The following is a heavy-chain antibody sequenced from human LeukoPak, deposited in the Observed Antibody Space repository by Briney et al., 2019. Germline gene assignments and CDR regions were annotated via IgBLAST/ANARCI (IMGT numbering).Heavy chain of an antibody. CDR2: INPSGGST. J-gene: IGHJ3*02. CDR3: ARESGYCSGGSCQGTAFDI. V-gene: IGHV1-46*01. D-gene: IGHD2-15*01. Sequence: ASVKVSCKASGYTFTSYYMHWVRQAPGQGLEWMGIINPSGGSTSYAQKFQGRVTMTRDTSTSTVYLELSSLRSEDTAVYYCARESGYCSGGSCQGTAFDIWGQGTMVTVSS. CDR1: GYTFTSYY.